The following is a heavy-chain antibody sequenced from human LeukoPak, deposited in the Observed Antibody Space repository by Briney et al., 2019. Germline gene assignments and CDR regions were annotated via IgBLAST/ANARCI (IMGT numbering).Heavy chain of an antibody. J-gene: IGHJ4*02. Sequence: PGRSLRLPCAASGFTFSSYGMHWVRQAPGKGLEWVAVIWYDGSNKYYADSVKGRFTISRDNSKNTLYLQMNSLRAEDTAVYYCARDTVPYFDYWGQGTLVTVSS. CDR1: GFTFSSYG. CDR2: IWYDGSNK. D-gene: IGHD4-17*01. V-gene: IGHV3-33*01. CDR3: ARDTVPYFDY.